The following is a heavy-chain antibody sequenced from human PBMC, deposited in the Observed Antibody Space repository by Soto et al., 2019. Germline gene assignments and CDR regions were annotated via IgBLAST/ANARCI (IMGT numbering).Heavy chain of an antibody. D-gene: IGHD3-10*01. CDR1: GFTFRDNY. V-gene: IGHV3-11*01. CDR3: ARTYYYGTGYFQH. CDR2: DSGTGSTI. J-gene: IGHJ1*01. Sequence: QVQLVESGGGLVKPGGSLRLSCAASGFTFRDNYMSWIRQAPGKGLEWVSYDSGTGSTIYYADSVKGRFTLSRDNAKSSLYLQMNSLRAEDTAVYYCARTYYYGTGYFQHWGQGTLVTVSS.